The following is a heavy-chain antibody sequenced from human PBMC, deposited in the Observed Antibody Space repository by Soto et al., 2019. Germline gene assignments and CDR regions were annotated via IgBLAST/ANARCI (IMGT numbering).Heavy chain of an antibody. Sequence: QVQLVESGGGVVQPGGSLRLSCAVLGFTFSSYGMHWVRQAPGKGLEWVAGISSDGSKKYYVDSVKGRFTISRDNXKXXLYLQMNSLRGEDTAVYYCAKSADYGDFNYWYFDLWGRGTLVTVSS. CDR3: AKSADYGDFNYWYFDL. CDR1: GFTFSSYG. V-gene: IGHV3-30*18. CDR2: ISSDGSKK. D-gene: IGHD4-17*01. J-gene: IGHJ2*01.